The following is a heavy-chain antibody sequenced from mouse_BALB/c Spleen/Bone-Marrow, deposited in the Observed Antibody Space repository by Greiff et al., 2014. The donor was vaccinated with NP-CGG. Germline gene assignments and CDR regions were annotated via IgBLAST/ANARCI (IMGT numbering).Heavy chain of an antibody. Sequence: EVKLMESGGGLVKPGGSLKLSCTAPGFTFSDYYMYWVRQTPEKRLEWVATISDGGIYTYYPDSVKGRFTISRDNAKNNLYLQMSSLKSEDTAMYYCARSGEKYGALDYSGQGTSVTVSS. D-gene: IGHD1-1*02. J-gene: IGHJ4*01. CDR2: ISDGGIYT. CDR1: GFTFSDYY. V-gene: IGHV5-4*02. CDR3: ARSGEKYGALDY.